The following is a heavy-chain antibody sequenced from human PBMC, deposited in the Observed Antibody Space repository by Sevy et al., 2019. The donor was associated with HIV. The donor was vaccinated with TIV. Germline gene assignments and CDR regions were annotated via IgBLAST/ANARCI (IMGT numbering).Heavy chain of an antibody. J-gene: IGHJ4*02. Sequence: GGSLRLSCAASGFTFSKYSMSWVRQAPGKGLEWVSTFSFGCGRINYADSVKGRFTISRDDSKNTLYLQMNSLRAEVTAVYYCAREGCTKPHDYWGQGTLVTVSS. CDR3: AREGCTKPHDY. D-gene: IGHD2-8*01. CDR2: FSFGCGRI. V-gene: IGHV3-23*01. CDR1: GFTFSKYS.